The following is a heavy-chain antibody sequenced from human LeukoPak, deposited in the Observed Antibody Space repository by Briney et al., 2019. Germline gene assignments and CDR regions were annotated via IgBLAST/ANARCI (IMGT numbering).Heavy chain of an antibody. CDR3: AKGPDYYDSSGYYYDLSWYFDL. CDR2: ISGSGGST. Sequence: GGSLRLSCATSGFTYSSYAMSWVRQAPGKGLEWVSAISGSGGSTYYADSVKGRFTISRDNSKNTLYLQMNSLRAEDTAVYYCAKGPDYYDSSGYYYDLSWYFDLWGRGTLVTVSS. D-gene: IGHD3-22*01. CDR1: GFTYSSYA. J-gene: IGHJ2*01. V-gene: IGHV3-23*01.